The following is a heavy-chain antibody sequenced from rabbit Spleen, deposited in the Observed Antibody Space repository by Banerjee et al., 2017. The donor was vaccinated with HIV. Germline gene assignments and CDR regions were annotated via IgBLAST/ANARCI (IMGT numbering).Heavy chain of an antibody. J-gene: IGHJ3*01. CDR3: ARSATDTDYPFYFNL. V-gene: IGHV1S45*01. CDR1: GFSFTDYYY. D-gene: IGHD7-1*01. Sequence: QEQLEESGGDLVQPEGSLTLTCTASGFSFTDYYYMCWVRQAPGKGLEWISCIYAGGDDITYYAAWAKGRFTVSRTSSTTVTLQMTSLTAADTATYFCARSATDTDYPFYFNLWGPGTLVTVS. CDR2: IYAGGDDIT.